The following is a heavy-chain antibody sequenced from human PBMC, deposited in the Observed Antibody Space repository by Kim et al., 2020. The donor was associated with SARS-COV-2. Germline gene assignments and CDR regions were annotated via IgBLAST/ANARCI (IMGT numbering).Heavy chain of an antibody. J-gene: IGHJ6*02. D-gene: IGHD5-12*01. CDR2: IYYSGST. Sequence: SETLSLTCTVSGGSISSGGYYWSWIRQHPGKGLEWIGYIYYSGSTYYNPSLKSRVTISVDTSKNQFSLKLSSVTAADTAVYYCARDGPPQHSGYRGGYYYYGMDVWGQGTTVTVSS. V-gene: IGHV4-31*03. CDR3: ARDGPPQHSGYRGGYYYYGMDV. CDR1: GGSISSGGYY.